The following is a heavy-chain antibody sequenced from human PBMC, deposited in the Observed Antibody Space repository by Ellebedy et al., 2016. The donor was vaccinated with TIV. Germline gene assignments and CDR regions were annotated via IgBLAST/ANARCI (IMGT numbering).Heavy chain of an antibody. Sequence: SETLSLXXTVSGGSISSYYWSWVRQPPGKGLEWIGYIYNTGSTNYNPSLKSRVTISVDTSKNQFSLKLSSVTAADTAVYYCARDGSVGGFGELLSYWGQGTLVTVSS. CDR1: GGSISSYY. J-gene: IGHJ4*02. D-gene: IGHD3-10*01. CDR2: IYNTGST. V-gene: IGHV4-59*01. CDR3: ARDGSVGGFGELLSY.